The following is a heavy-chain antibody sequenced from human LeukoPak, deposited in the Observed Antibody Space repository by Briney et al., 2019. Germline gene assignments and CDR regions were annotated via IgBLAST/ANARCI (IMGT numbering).Heavy chain of an antibody. CDR2: INHSGST. D-gene: IGHD3-3*01. CDR3: ARGHPPDLPTIFGVVIGGPTFDY. V-gene: IGHV4-39*07. Sequence: PSETLSLTCTVSGGSISSGGYYWSWIRQPPGKGLEWIGEINHSGSTNYNPSLKSRVTISVDTSKNQFSLKLSSVTAADTAVYYCARGHPPDLPTIFGVVIGGPTFDYWGQGTLVTVSS. J-gene: IGHJ4*02. CDR1: GGSISSGGYY.